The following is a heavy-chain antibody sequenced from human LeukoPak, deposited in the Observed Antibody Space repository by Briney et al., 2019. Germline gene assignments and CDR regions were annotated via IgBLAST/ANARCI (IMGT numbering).Heavy chain of an antibody. V-gene: IGHV4-30-4*01. CDR2: IYYSGST. Sequence: PSETLSLTCTVSGGSISSGDYYWSWIRQPPGKGLEWIGYIYYSGSTYYNPSLKSRVTISVDTSKNQFSLKLSSVTAADTAVYYCARAYLQPEDYFDYWGQGTLVTVSS. CDR1: GGSISSGDYY. CDR3: ARAYLQPEDYFDY. J-gene: IGHJ4*02. D-gene: IGHD1-1*01.